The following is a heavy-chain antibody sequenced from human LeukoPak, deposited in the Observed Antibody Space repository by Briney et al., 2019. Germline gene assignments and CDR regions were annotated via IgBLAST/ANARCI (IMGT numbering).Heavy chain of an antibody. Sequence: ASVKVSCKASGYTFTCYKIYWVRQAPGQGLEWMGWIHPNSGVTKSAQKFQGRVTMTRDTSISTTYMELSSLRSDDTAVYYCTRNVGFYWGQGTLVTVSS. V-gene: IGHV1-2*02. CDR2: IHPNSGVT. CDR3: TRNVGFY. CDR1: GYTFTCYK. J-gene: IGHJ4*02. D-gene: IGHD3-10*01.